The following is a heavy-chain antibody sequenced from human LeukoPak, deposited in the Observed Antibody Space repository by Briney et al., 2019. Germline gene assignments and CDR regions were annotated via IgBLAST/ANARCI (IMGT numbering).Heavy chain of an antibody. V-gene: IGHV4-34*01. CDR2: IDHSESA. D-gene: IGHD6-19*01. J-gene: IGHJ4*02. CDR1: GGSFSGYY. Sequence: TLSLTCSVYGGSFSGYYWNWIRQPPGKGLEWVGEIDHSESANHSPSLKSRLTMSVDTSKSQFSLRLNSVTAADTATYYCARRYSSGFYYFDYWGQGALVTVSS. CDR3: ARRYSSGFYYFDY.